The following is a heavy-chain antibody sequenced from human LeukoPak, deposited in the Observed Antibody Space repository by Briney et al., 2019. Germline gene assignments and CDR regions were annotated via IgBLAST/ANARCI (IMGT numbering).Heavy chain of an antibody. CDR1: GYTFTSYA. D-gene: IGHD3-9*01. CDR3: ARAPGGGSIAYYDILTGYLPYYYYYMDV. J-gene: IGHJ6*03. Sequence: GASVKVSCKASGYTFTSYAMNWVRQAPGQGLEWMGWISAYNGNTNYAQKLQGRVTMTTDTSTSTAYMELSSLRSEDTAVYYCARAPGGGSIAYYDILTGYLPYYYYYMDVWGKGTTVTISS. CDR2: ISAYNGNT. V-gene: IGHV1-18*01.